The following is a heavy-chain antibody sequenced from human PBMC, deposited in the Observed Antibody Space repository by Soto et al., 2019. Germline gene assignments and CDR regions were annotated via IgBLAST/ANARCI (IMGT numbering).Heavy chain of an antibody. Sequence: GGSLRLSCAAPGFIFSSYALSWVRQAPGKGLEWVSAISGSGTIAYYADSVKGRFTFSRDNSKKTMYLQMNSLRAEDTAVYYCAKTTDGWFSAFEIWGQGTMVTVSS. CDR2: ISGSGTIA. J-gene: IGHJ3*02. V-gene: IGHV3-23*01. CDR3: AKTTDGWFSAFEI. CDR1: GFIFSSYA. D-gene: IGHD6-19*01.